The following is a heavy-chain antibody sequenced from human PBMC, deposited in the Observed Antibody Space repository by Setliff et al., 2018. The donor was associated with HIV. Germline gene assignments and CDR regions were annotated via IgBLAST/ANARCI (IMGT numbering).Heavy chain of an antibody. CDR1: GFTFSSYA. J-gene: IGHJ6*04. V-gene: IGHV3-20*04. Sequence: GGSLRLSCAASGFTFSSYAMSWVRQAPGKGLEWVSGISWNGGSKAYADSVKGRFSISRDNANNSLYLLMNSLRPEDTAFYYCVKDGPPIGRYYQYFHVWGEEIMVTVSS. CDR2: ISWNGGSK. D-gene: IGHD1-26*01. CDR3: VKDGPPIGRYYQYFHV.